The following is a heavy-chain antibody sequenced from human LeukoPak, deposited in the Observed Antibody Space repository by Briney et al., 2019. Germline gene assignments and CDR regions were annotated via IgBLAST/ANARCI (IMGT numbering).Heavy chain of an antibody. V-gene: IGHV1-8*02. J-gene: IGHJ5*02. Sequence: GASVKVSCKASGYTFTSYGISWVRQATGQGLEWMGWVNPYSGNTAFAQKFQGRVTMTRNTSISTAYMELSSLRSEDTAVYYCARDYDSSGYYRGGGFDPWGQGTQVTVSS. CDR1: GYTFTSYG. CDR2: VNPYSGNT. CDR3: ARDYDSSGYYRGGGFDP. D-gene: IGHD3-22*01.